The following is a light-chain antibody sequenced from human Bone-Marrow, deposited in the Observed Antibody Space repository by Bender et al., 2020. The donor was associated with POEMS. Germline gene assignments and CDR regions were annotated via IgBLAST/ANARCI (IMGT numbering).Light chain of an antibody. V-gene: IGLV2-8*01. CDR3: CSYAGSNTYI. Sequence: QSALTQPPSASGSPGQSVTLSCTGTSRDVGGYEYVSWYQQHPGKAPKLIIYEVSKRPSGVPDRFSGSKSGNTASLTVSGLQADDEADYYCCSYAGSNTYIFGGGTKLTVL. CDR1: SRDVGGYEY. CDR2: EVS. J-gene: IGLJ2*01.